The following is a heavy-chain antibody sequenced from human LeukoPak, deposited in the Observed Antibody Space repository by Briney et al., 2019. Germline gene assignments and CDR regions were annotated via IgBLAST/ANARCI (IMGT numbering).Heavy chain of an antibody. CDR2: IYYSGST. D-gene: IGHD2-21*01. Sequence: SETLSLTCAVYGGSFSGYYWSWIRQPPGKGLEWIGSIYYSGSTYYNPSLKSRVTISVDTSKNQFSLKLSSVTAADTAVYYCARAGLGIADYWGQGTLVTVSS. CDR1: GGSFSGYY. CDR3: ARAGLGIADY. J-gene: IGHJ4*02. V-gene: IGHV4-34*01.